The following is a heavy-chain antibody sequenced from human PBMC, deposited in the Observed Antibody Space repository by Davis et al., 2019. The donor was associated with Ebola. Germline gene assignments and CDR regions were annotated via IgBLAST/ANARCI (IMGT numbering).Heavy chain of an antibody. Sequence: PSETLSLTCTVSGGSISSYYWSWIRQPPGKGLEWIGEINHSGSTNYNPSLKSRVTISVDTSKNQFSLKLSSVTAADTAVYYCARGCGSSGGSCYSDAFDIWGQGTMVTVSS. V-gene: IGHV4-34*01. CDR3: ARGCGSSGGSCYSDAFDI. J-gene: IGHJ3*02. CDR2: INHSGST. D-gene: IGHD2-15*01. CDR1: GGSISSYY.